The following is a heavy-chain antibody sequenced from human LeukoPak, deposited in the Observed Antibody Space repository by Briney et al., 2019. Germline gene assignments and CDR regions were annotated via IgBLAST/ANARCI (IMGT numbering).Heavy chain of an antibody. CDR3: ARLGGYYFDY. CDR1: GGSISSSNCY. CDR2: IYHSGST. D-gene: IGHD3-16*01. J-gene: IGHJ4*02. V-gene: IGHV4-30-2*01. Sequence: SETLSLTCTVSGGSISSSNCYWSWIRQPPGKGLEWIGYIYHSGSTYYNPSLKSRVTISVDRSKNQFSLNLSSVTAADTAVYYCARLGGYYFDYWGQGTLVTVSS.